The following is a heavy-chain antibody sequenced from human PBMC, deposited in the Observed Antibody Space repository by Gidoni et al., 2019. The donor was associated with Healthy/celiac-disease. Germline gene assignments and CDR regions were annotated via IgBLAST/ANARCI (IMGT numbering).Heavy chain of an antibody. Sequence: EVQLVESGGGLVQPGRSLRLSCAASGFTFAAYAMHWVRQAPGKGLAWVSGISWNSGSIGYADSVKGRFTISRDNAKNSLYLQMNSLRAEDTALYYCARSGYRYCSSTSCYTVFDYWGQGTLVTVSS. J-gene: IGHJ4*02. CDR3: ARSGYRYCSSTSCYTVFDY. V-gene: IGHV3-9*01. CDR1: GFTFAAYA. CDR2: ISWNSGSI. D-gene: IGHD2-2*02.